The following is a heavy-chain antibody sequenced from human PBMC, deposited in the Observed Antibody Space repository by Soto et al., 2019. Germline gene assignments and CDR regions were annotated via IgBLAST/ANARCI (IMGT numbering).Heavy chain of an antibody. D-gene: IGHD2-21*02. CDR3: VHSRCGGDCLRSYSSHYYYGMDV. V-gene: IGHV2-5*02. CDR1: GFSLSTGGLG. Sequence: QITLKESGPTLVKPTQTLTLTCTFYGFSLSTGGLGVGWIRQPPGEALEWLALIYWDDDKRYSPSLRSRLTITKDTSKNQVVLIMTNMDPVDTATYYCVHSRCGGDCLRSYSSHYYYGMDVWGQGTTVTVSS. J-gene: IGHJ6*02. CDR2: IYWDDDK.